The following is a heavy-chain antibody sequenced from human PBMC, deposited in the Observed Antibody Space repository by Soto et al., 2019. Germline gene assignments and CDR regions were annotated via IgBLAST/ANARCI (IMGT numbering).Heavy chain of an antibody. Sequence: GESRKIACTVSGYRFTTYWIAWVRQMPGKGLEWMVIIHPGDYDPRYSPSFQGQVTISADKSVATAFLQWSRLKASDTATYYCARKETLSAYYYAKDVWGQGTTVTVSS. CDR3: ARKETLSAYYYAKDV. CDR2: IHPGDYDP. J-gene: IGHJ6*02. CDR1: GYRFTTYW. V-gene: IGHV5-51*06.